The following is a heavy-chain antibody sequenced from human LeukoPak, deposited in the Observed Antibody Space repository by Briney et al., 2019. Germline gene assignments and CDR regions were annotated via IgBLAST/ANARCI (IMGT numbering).Heavy chain of an antibody. Sequence: PGRSLRLSCTASGFTFGDYAMSWVRQAPGKGLEWVGFIRSKAYGGTTEYAASVKGRFTISGDDSKSIAYLQMNSLKTEDTAVYYCTRDNSYSDYRGQGTLVTVSS. V-gene: IGHV3-49*04. CDR2: IRSKAYGGTT. CDR3: TRDNSYSDY. J-gene: IGHJ4*02. D-gene: IGHD2-21*01. CDR1: GFTFGDYA.